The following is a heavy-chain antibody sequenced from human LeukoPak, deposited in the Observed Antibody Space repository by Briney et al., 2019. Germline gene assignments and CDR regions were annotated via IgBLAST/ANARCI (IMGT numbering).Heavy chain of an antibody. D-gene: IGHD6-13*01. J-gene: IGHJ4*02. CDR3: AKSHSSSWYDY. Sequence: GGSLRLSCAASGFTFSSYAMTWVRQTPGKGLEWVSAISGGGSSTYFADSVKGRFTISRDNSKNTLYLQMNSLRAEDTAVYYCAKSHSSSWYDYWGQGTLVTVSS. V-gene: IGHV3-23*01. CDR1: GFTFSSYA. CDR2: ISGGGSST.